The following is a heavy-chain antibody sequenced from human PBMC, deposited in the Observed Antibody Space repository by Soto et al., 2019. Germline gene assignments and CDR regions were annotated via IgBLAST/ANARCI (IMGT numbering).Heavy chain of an antibody. V-gene: IGHV3-30*18. Sequence: QVQLVESGGGVVQPGRSLRLSCAASGFYGMHWVRQAPGKGLEWVAVISYDGSNKYYADSVQGRFTISRDNSQNTLYLQMSSLRAEDTAVYYCAKAGEMIAMIDYWGQGTLVTVSS. J-gene: IGHJ4*02. D-gene: IGHD2-21*01. CDR2: ISYDGSNK. CDR3: AKAGEMIAMIDY. CDR1: GFYG.